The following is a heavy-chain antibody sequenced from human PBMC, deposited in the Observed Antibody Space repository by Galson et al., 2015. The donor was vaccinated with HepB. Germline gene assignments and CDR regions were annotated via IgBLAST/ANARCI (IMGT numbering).Heavy chain of an antibody. J-gene: IGHJ5*01. CDR1: GDSVSSTSAA. CDR2: TDYRSKWYS. Sequence: CAISGDSVSSTSAAWNGFRRSPSRGVEGLGRTDYRSKWYSDYAGSLRSRITINPDTSKNLFSLHLNSVSPEDTAVYYCDRYGSGWYVDSWGQGTLVTVSA. CDR3: DRYGSGWYVDS. V-gene: IGHV6-1*01. D-gene: IGHD6-19*01.